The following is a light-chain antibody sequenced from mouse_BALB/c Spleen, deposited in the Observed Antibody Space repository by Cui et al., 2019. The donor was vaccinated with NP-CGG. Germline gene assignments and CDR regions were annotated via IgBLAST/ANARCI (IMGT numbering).Light chain of an antibody. Sequence: QAVVTQDYALTTSPGETVTLTCRSSTGAVTTSNYANWVQEKPDHLFTGLIGGTNNRAPGVPARFSGSLIGDKAALSITGAQTDDEAIYFCALWYSNHWVFGGGTKLTVL. V-gene: IGLV1*01. J-gene: IGLJ1*01. CDR1: TGAVTTSNY. CDR2: GTN. CDR3: ALWYSNHWV.